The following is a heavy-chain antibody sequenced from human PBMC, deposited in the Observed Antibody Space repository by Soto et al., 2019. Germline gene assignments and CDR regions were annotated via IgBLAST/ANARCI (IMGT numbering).Heavy chain of an antibody. J-gene: IGHJ4*02. CDR3: AKDADYYDSSGYLFDY. Sequence: HPGGSLRLSCAASGFTFSSYGMHWVRQAPGKGLEWVAVISYEGSNKYYADYVKGRFTISRDNSKNTLYQQMNSLRAEDSAVYYFAKDADYYDSSGYLFDYWGQGT. D-gene: IGHD3-22*01. V-gene: IGHV3-30*18. CDR2: ISYEGSNK. CDR1: GFTFSSYG.